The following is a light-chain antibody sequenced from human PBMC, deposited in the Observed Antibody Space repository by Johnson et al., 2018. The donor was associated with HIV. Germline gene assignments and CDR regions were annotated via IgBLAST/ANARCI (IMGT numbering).Light chain of an antibody. CDR2: EKN. Sequence: QSVLTQPPSVSAAPGQKVTISCSGSTSNIGNNYVSWYQQLPGTAPKLLIYEKNKRPSGIPDRFSASKSGTSATLVITGLQTGDEADYHFGTWDNSLSIGYVFGTVTKVAVL. CDR3: GTWDNSLSIGYV. V-gene: IGLV1-51*02. J-gene: IGLJ1*01. CDR1: TSNIGNNY.